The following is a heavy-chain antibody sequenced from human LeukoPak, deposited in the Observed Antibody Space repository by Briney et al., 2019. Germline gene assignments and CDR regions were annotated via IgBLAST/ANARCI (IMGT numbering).Heavy chain of an antibody. CDR2: INHSGST. V-gene: IGHV4-34*01. Sequence: PSETLSLTCAVYGGSFSGYYWSWIRQPPGKGLEWIGEINHSGSTNYNPSLKSRVTISVDTSKKQFSLKLSSVTAADTAVYYCARGRGGRFEPWGQGTLVTVSS. D-gene: IGHD3-16*01. CDR1: GGSFSGYY. CDR3: ARGRGGRFEP. J-gene: IGHJ5*02.